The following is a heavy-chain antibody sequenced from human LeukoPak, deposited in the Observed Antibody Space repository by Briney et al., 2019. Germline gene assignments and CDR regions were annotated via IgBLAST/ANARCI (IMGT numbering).Heavy chain of an antibody. CDR2: ISSSSTYI. CDR1: GFTFSSYS. D-gene: IGHD3-10*01. Sequence: GGSLRFYCAASGFTFSSYSMNWLRQAPGKGLEWVSSISSSSTYIYYADSVKGRFTISRDNAKNSLYPQMTSLRAGDTAVYYCAKLVRGAFWGQGTLVTVSS. CDR3: AKLVRGAF. J-gene: IGHJ4*02. V-gene: IGHV3-21*01.